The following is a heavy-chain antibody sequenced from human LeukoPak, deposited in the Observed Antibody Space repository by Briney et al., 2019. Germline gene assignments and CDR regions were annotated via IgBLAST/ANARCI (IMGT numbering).Heavy chain of an antibody. CDR1: GFTFSSYE. D-gene: IGHD6-13*01. CDR2: ISSSGSTI. Sequence: QTGGSLRLSCAASGFTFSSYEMNWVRQAPGKGLEWVSYISSSGSTIYYADSVKGRFTISRDNAKNSLYLQMDSLRAEDTAVYYCASDGKAAAPLGWGQGTLVTVSS. V-gene: IGHV3-48*03. CDR3: ASDGKAAAPLG. J-gene: IGHJ4*02.